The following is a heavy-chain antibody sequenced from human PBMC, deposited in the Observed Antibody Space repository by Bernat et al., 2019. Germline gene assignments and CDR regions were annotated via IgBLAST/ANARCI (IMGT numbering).Heavy chain of an antibody. CDR1: GYTFTGYY. CDR3: ARSWSSPRVPAEYFQH. Sequence: QVQLVQSGAEVKKPGASVKVSCKASGYTFTGYYMHWVRQAPGQGLEWMGWINPNSGGTNYAQKFQGRVTMTRVTSISTAYMELSRLRSDDTAVYYCARSWSSPRVPAEYFQHWGQGTLVTVSS. V-gene: IGHV1-2*02. J-gene: IGHJ1*01. CDR2: INPNSGGT. D-gene: IGHD1-26*01.